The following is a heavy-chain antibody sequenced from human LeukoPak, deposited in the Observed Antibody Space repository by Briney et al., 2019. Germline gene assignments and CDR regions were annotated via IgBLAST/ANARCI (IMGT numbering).Heavy chain of an antibody. Sequence: PGRSLRLSCAASGFTFSNFGMHWVRQAPGKGLEWVAVIWYDGSNKYYADSVKGRFTISRDNSKNTLYLQMKSLRAEDTAVYYCAKAQWHSSDWFYFDYWGQGTPVTVSS. J-gene: IGHJ4*02. CDR1: GFTFSNFG. V-gene: IGHV3-33*06. CDR2: IWYDGSNK. CDR3: AKAQWHSSDWFYFDY. D-gene: IGHD6-13*01.